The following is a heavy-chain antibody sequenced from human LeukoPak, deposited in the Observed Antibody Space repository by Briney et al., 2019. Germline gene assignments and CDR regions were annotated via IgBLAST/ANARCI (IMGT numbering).Heavy chain of an antibody. CDR2: ISSSGSTL. Sequence: GGSLRLSCAASGFTFSDYYMRWIRQAPGKGLEWISYISSSGSTLYSADSVKGRFTISRDNAKNSLYLQMNSLRAEDTAVYYCARVVAADKYHYFYYYMDVWGTGTTVTVSS. CDR1: GFTFSDYY. D-gene: IGHD6-25*01. J-gene: IGHJ6*03. V-gene: IGHV3-11*04. CDR3: ARVVAADKYHYFYYYMDV.